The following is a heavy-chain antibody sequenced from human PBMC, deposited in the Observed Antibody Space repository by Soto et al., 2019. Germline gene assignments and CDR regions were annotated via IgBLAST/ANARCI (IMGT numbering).Heavy chain of an antibody. D-gene: IGHD3-10*01. Sequence: PWLTQSLTSAVYGVHFSGYYWSWIRPPTGKGLVWIGEINHSGSTNYNPSLKSRVTISVDTSKNQFSLKLSSVTAADTAVYYCARAAHNYYGSVRYFDYWGQGTLVNVAA. CDR3: ARAAHNYYGSVRYFDY. J-gene: IGHJ4*02. CDR2: INHSGST. CDR1: GVHFSGYY. V-gene: IGHV4-34*01.